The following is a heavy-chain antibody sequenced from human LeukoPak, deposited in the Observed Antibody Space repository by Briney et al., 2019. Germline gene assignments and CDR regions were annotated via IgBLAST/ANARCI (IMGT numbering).Heavy chain of an antibody. Sequence: SETLSLTCTVSGGSISSYYWSWIRQPPGKGLEWIGYIYHSGSTNYNPSLKSRVTISVDTSKNQFSLKLSSVTAADTAVYYCARERQQLVFDYWGQGTLVTVSS. D-gene: IGHD6-13*01. J-gene: IGHJ4*02. V-gene: IGHV4-59*01. CDR2: IYHSGST. CDR1: GGSISSYY. CDR3: ARERQQLVFDY.